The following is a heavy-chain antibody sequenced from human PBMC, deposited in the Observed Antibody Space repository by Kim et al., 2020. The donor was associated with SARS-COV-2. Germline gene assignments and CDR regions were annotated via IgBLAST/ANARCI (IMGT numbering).Heavy chain of an antibody. CDR1: GFTFSSYS. Sequence: GGSLRLSCAASGFTFSSYSMNWVRQAPGKGLEWVSSISSSSSYIYYADSVKGRFTISRDNAKNSLYLQMNSLRAEDTAVYYCARDSYDFWSGYSPPRYWGQGTLVTVSS. CDR3: ARDSYDFWSGYSPPRY. V-gene: IGHV3-21*01. D-gene: IGHD3-3*01. CDR2: ISSSSSYI. J-gene: IGHJ4*02.